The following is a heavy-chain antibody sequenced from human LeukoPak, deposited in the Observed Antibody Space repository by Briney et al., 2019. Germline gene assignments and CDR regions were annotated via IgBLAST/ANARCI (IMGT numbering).Heavy chain of an antibody. J-gene: IGHJ4*02. CDR2: ISYDGSNK. CDR3: AKHNSSGWSY. V-gene: IGHV3-30*18. CDR1: GFTFSSYG. D-gene: IGHD6-19*01. Sequence: QSGGSLRLSCAASGFTFSSYGMPWVRQAPGKGLEWVAVISYDGSNKYYADSVKGRFTISRDNSKNTLYLQMNSLRAEDTAVYYCAKHNSSGWSYWGQGTLVTVSS.